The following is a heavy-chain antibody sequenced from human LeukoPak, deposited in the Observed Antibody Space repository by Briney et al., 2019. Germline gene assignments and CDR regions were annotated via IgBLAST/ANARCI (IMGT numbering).Heavy chain of an antibody. J-gene: IGHJ4*02. CDR3: AKDRRVIRGGFDY. D-gene: IGHD3-10*01. Sequence: GGSLRLSCAASRFTFSNYAMSWVRQAPGKGLEWVSGISNNGINIYYAKSVKGRFIISRDNSKNTVYLQMNSLRAEDTALYYCAKDRRVIRGGFDYWGQGTLVTVSS. CDR1: RFTFSNYA. V-gene: IGHV3-23*01. CDR2: ISNNGINI.